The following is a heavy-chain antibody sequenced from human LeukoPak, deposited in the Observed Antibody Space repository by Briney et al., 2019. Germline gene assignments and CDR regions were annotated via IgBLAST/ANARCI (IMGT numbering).Heavy chain of an antibody. V-gene: IGHV3-74*01. CDR3: ASLDY. J-gene: IGHJ4*02. Sequence: PGGSLRLSCAASGFTFSIHWVHWVRQAPGKGLVWVSSINSDGSSTSYADSVKGRFTISRDNAKNTLYLQMNTLRAEDTAVYYCASLDYWGQGTPVTVSS. CDR1: GFTFSIHW. CDR2: INSDGSST.